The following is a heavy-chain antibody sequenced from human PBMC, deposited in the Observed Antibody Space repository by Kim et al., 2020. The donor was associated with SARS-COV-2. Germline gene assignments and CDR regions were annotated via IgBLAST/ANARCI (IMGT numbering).Heavy chain of an antibody. D-gene: IGHD5-18*01. V-gene: IGHV1-69*01. J-gene: IGHJ2*01. CDR3: ARSNTAGQAYWYFDL. Sequence: QKFQGRVTITADESTSTAYMELSSLRSEDTAVYYCARSNTAGQAYWYFDLWGRGTLVTVSS.